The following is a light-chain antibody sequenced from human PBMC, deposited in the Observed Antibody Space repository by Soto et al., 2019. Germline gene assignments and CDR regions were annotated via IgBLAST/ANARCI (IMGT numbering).Light chain of an antibody. CDR3: SSYTSSGTVV. CDR2: EVN. J-gene: IGLJ2*01. Sequence: QSALTQPASVSGSPGQSITISCTGNSSDIGSYNYVSWYQQHPAKAPKLMIYEVNDRPLGFTNRFSGSKSGNTASLTISGLQAEDEADYYCSSYTSSGTVVFGGGTQLTVL. V-gene: IGLV2-14*01. CDR1: SSDIGSYNY.